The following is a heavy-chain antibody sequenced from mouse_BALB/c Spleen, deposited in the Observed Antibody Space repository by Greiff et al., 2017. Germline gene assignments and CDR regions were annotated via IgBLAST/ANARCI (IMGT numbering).Heavy chain of an antibody. J-gene: IGHJ4*01. Sequence: VQLQQPGAELVKPGASVKLSCKASGYTFTSYWMHWVKQRPGQGLEWIGEIDPSDSYTNYNQKFKGKATLTVDKSSSTAYMQLSSLTSEDSAVYYCARRNLYYYGSSPYYAMDYWGQGTSVTVSS. D-gene: IGHD1-1*01. CDR2: IDPSDSYT. V-gene: IGHV1-69*02. CDR3: ARRNLYYYGSSPYYAMDY. CDR1: GYTFTSYW.